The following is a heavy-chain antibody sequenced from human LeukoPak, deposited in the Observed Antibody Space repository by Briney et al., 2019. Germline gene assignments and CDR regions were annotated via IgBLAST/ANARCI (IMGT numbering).Heavy chain of an antibody. D-gene: IGHD2-2*01. Sequence: GASVKVSCKASGYTFTGYYMHWVRQAPGQGLEWMGWINPNSGGTNYAQKFQGRVTMTRDTSISTAYMEPSRLRSDDTAVYYCARDRVVVVPAATRSSHYYYYGMDVWGQGTTVTVSS. CDR2: INPNSGGT. J-gene: IGHJ6*02. CDR1: GYTFTGYY. CDR3: ARDRVVVVPAATRSSHYYYYGMDV. V-gene: IGHV1-2*02.